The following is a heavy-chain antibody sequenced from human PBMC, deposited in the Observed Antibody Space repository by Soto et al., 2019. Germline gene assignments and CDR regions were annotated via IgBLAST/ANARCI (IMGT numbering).Heavy chain of an antibody. Sequence: SETLSLTCTDSGGSVSGGDYYWSWIRQSPGKGLEWIGYIYYSGSTNYNPPLKSRVSISLDTSKNQFSLRLTSVTAADTAVYYCARIPVDTYMINWFDPWGQGTLVTVSS. CDR3: ARIPVDTYMINWFDP. D-gene: IGHD5-18*01. V-gene: IGHV4-61*08. CDR1: GGSVSGGDYY. J-gene: IGHJ5*02. CDR2: IYYSGST.